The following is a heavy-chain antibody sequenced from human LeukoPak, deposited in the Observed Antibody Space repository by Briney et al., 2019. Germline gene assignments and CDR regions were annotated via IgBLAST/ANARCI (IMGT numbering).Heavy chain of an antibody. CDR1: GYSISSGYY. Sequence: PSETLSLTCTVSGYSISSGYYWGWIRQPPGKGLEWIGSIYHSGSTYYNPSLKSRVTISVDTSKNQFSLKLSSVTAADTAVYYCARVTYRNHKIDYWGQGTLVTVSS. CDR2: IYHSGST. V-gene: IGHV4-38-2*02. CDR3: ARVTYRNHKIDY. J-gene: IGHJ4*02. D-gene: IGHD1-26*01.